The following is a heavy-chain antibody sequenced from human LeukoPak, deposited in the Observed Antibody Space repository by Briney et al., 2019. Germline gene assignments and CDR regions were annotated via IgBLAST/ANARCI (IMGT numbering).Heavy chain of an antibody. Sequence: SETLSLTCTVSGGSVSSGPYYWSWIRQPPGKGLAWIGYIYHSGNTNYNPSLKSRVTISVDRSKNQFSLKLSSVTAADTAVYYCARDGGSYSDIAEYFQHWGQGTLVTVSS. CDR2: IYHSGNT. J-gene: IGHJ1*01. V-gene: IGHV4-61*01. CDR1: GGSVSSGPYY. D-gene: IGHD4-17*01. CDR3: ARDGGSYSDIAEYFQH.